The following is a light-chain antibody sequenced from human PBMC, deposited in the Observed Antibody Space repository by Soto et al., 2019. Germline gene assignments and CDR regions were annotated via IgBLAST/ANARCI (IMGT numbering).Light chain of an antibody. CDR1: QSIRTN. CDR2: GAS. J-gene: IGKJ1*01. CDR3: QQYNDNWPT. Sequence: EIVMTHSQATLSVSPGETVTLSCRASQSIRTNLAWYQHKPGQSPRLLIYGASKRATGFPARFSGSGSGTEFTLSISSLQSEDFAVYYCQQYNDNWPTFGQGTKVDIK. V-gene: IGKV3-15*01.